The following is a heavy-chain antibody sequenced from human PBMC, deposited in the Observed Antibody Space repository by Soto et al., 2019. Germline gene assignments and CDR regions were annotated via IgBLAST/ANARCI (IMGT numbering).Heavy chain of an antibody. V-gene: IGHV4-34*01. CDR1: GGLFLGYH. J-gene: IGHJ4*02. CDR3: TSSREASGDIVVVPTPSFDF. Sequence: SLTCALYGGLFLGYHRSWKRQPPGKGLEWIGAINHSGSTYYNPSLKSRDTMSVDTSKNQFSLELSSVIAADTAVYYCTSSREASGDIVVVPTPSFDFWGRGSLVTVSS. D-gene: IGHD2-2*01. CDR2: INHSGST.